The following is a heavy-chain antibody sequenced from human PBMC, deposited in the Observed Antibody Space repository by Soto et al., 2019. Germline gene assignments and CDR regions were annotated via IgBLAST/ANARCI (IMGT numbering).Heavy chain of an antibody. V-gene: IGHV1-3*01. J-gene: IGHJ5*01. Sequence: ASVEVSCKASGYTFTSHTIHSVRQAPGQRLEWMGSVTAGKGNTDYSQKFQGRVTIIRDTYASTAYMELYSLRSEDTAVYYCARENPPQAGSYYDSWGQGTLVTVSS. D-gene: IGHD3-10*01. CDR2: VTAGKGNT. CDR1: GYTFTSHT. CDR3: ARENPPQAGSYYDS.